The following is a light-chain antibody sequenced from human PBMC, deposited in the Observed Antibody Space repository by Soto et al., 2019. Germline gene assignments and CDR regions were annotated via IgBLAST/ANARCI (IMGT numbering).Light chain of an antibody. CDR3: SSYTSSSTYV. V-gene: IGLV2-14*01. CDR2: DVS. CDR1: SIDVVCYNY. J-gene: IGLJ1*01. Sequence: QSLLTQPASVSGSPGQSITISCPGTSIDVVCYNYVSWYQQHPGKAPKLMIYDVSNRPSGVSNRFSGSKSGNTASLTISGLQAEDEADYYCSSYTSSSTYVFGTG.